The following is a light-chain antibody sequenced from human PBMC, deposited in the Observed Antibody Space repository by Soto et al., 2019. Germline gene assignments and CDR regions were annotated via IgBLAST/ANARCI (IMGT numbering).Light chain of an antibody. CDR1: QSVSSSY. CDR3: QQYGSSPWT. J-gene: IGKJ1*01. CDR2: GAS. V-gene: IGKV3-20*01. Sequence: VVPQSPGTLSLSPGERATLSCRASQSVSSSYLAWYKQKPGQAPRLLIYGASSRATGIPDRFSGSGSGTEFTLTISRLEPEDFEVYYCQQYGSSPWTFGQGTNVDI.